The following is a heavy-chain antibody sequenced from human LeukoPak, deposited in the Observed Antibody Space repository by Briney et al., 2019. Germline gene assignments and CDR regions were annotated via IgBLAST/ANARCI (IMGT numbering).Heavy chain of an antibody. CDR1: GGSISGSSYY. Sequence: SETLSLTCTVSGGSISGSSYYWNWIRQPAGKGLEWIGRMYTSGGTNYNPSLKSRVTISVDTSKNQFSLKLSFVTAADTAVYYCARGVWFGSAFDIWGQGTMVTVSS. J-gene: IGHJ3*02. D-gene: IGHD3-10*01. V-gene: IGHV4-61*02. CDR3: ARGVWFGSAFDI. CDR2: MYTSGGT.